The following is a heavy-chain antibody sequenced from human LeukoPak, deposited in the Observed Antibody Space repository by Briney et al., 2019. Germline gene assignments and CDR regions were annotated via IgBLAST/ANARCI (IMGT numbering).Heavy chain of an antibody. CDR3: ARDTNSSWYWFDP. CDR1: GGSISSGSYY. D-gene: IGHD6-13*01. J-gene: IGHJ5*02. V-gene: IGHV4-61*02. CDR2: IYASGST. Sequence: SETLSLTCTVSGGSISSGSYYWSWIRQPAGKGLEWIGRIYASGSTNYNPSLKSRVTISVDTSKNQFSLNLSSVTAADTAVYYCARDTNSSWYWFDPWGQGTLVTVSS.